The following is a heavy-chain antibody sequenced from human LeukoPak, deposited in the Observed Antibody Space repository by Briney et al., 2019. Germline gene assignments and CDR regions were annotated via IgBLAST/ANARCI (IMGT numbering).Heavy chain of an antibody. D-gene: IGHD3-22*01. CDR3: AKLPATYDSSGYYLPHFDY. CDR1: GFTFSSYA. Sequence: GGSLRLSCAASGFTFSSYAMSWVRQAPGKGLEWVSAISGSGGSTYYADSVKGRFTISRDNSKNTLYLQMNSLRAEDTAVYYCAKLPATYDSSGYYLPHFDYWGQGTLVTFSS. V-gene: IGHV3-23*01. J-gene: IGHJ4*02. CDR2: ISGSGGST.